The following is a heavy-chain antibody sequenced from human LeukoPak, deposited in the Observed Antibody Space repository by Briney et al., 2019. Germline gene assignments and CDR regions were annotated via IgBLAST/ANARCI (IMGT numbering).Heavy chain of an antibody. J-gene: IGHJ3*02. CDR3: ARDGKVVGAFDI. Sequence: KPGGSLRLSCAASGFTFSSYSMNWVCQAPGKGLEWVSSISSSSSYIYYADSVKGRFTISRDNAKNSLYLQMNSLRAEDTAVYYCARDGKVVGAFDIWGQGTMVTVSS. V-gene: IGHV3-21*01. CDR1: GFTFSSYS. D-gene: IGHD1-1*01. CDR2: ISSSSSYI.